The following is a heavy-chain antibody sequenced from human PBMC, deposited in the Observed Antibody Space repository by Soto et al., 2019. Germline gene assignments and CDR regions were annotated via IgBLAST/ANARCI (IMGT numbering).Heavy chain of an antibody. CDR2: IYYSGST. V-gene: IGHV4-30-4*01. CDR3: ARATAAVGTISNWFDP. J-gene: IGHJ5*02. D-gene: IGHD6-13*01. Sequence: QVQLQESGPGLVKPSQTLSLTCTVSGGSISSGDYYWSWIRQPPGKGLEWIGYIYYSGSTYYNPSLKSRVTISVDTSKNQFSLKLSSVTAADTAVYYCARATAAVGTISNWFDPWGQGTLVTVSS. CDR1: GGSISSGDYY.